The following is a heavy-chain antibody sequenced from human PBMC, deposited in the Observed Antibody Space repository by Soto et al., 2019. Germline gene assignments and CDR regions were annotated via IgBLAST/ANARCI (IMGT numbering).Heavy chain of an antibody. CDR3: AGPGYSSQDY. V-gene: IGHV5-10-1*01. J-gene: IGHJ4*02. CDR1: GYSFTSYW. Sequence: PGESLKISCKGSGYSFTSYWISWVRQMPGKGLEWMGRIDPSDSYTNYSPSFQGHVTISADKSISTLYLQMNSLRAEDTAVYYCAGPGYSSQDYWGQGALVTVSS. D-gene: IGHD5-18*01. CDR2: IDPSDSYT.